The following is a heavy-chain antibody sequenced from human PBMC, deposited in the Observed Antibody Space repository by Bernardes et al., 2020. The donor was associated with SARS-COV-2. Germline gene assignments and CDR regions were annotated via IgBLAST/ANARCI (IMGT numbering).Heavy chain of an antibody. Sequence: ASVKVSCKVSGYTLTELSMHWVRQAPGKGLEWMGGFDPEDGETIYAQKFQGRVTMTADTSTDTAYMELSSLRSEDTAVYYCATAPPTYYYGSGSRSWFDPWGQGTLVTVSS. CDR3: ATAPPTYYYGSGSRSWFDP. V-gene: IGHV1-24*01. J-gene: IGHJ5*02. D-gene: IGHD3-10*01. CDR2: FDPEDGET. CDR1: GYTLTELS.